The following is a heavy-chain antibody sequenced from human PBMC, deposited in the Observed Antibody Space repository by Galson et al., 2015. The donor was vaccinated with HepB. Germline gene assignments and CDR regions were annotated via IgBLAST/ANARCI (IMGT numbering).Heavy chain of an antibody. CDR3: ARSSSGWPTFDY. D-gene: IGHD6-19*01. Sequence: SVKVSCKASGYTFTSYSIQWVRQAPGQGLEWMGIINPSGGITSYAEKFQGRVTMTRDTSTNTVYMELSSLRSEDTAMYYCARSSSGWPTFDYWGQGTLVTVSS. CDR1: GYTFTSYS. J-gene: IGHJ4*02. CDR2: INPSGGIT. V-gene: IGHV1-46*01.